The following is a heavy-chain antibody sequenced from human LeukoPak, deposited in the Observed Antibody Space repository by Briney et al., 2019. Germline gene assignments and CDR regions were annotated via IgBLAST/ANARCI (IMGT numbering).Heavy chain of an antibody. CDR3: ARDDALGDNALDI. D-gene: IGHD3-16*01. Sequence: GRSLRLSCAASGFTFSSYGMHWVRQAPGKGLEWVAVILNDGSQEKYANSVKGRFTISRDNSKNTLFLQMNSLRAEDTAVYYCARDDALGDNALDIWGQGTMVTVSS. J-gene: IGHJ3*02. CDR1: GFTFSSYG. V-gene: IGHV3-33*01. CDR2: ILNDGSQE.